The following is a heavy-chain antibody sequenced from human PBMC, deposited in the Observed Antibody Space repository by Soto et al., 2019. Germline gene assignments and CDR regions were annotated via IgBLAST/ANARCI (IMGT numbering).Heavy chain of an antibody. D-gene: IGHD6-13*01. J-gene: IGHJ4*02. CDR3: AIDLAAGDH. CDR2: INPAIGST. V-gene: IGHV1-46*04. Sequence: QVQLVQSGAEVRKPGASVMVSCRTSGYTFTHYYVHWVREAPGQGLERLGMINPAIGSTNHAPELQGRVTLTMDTSTTTVYMELSGLRAADLAIFYCAIDLAAGDHWGQGTRVTVSS. CDR1: GYTFTHYY.